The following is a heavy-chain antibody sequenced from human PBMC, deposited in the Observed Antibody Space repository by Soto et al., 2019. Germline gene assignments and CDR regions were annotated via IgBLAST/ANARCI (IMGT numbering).Heavy chain of an antibody. J-gene: IGHJ4*02. CDR3: ARDHPTPGLYFDY. D-gene: IGHD2-8*02. CDR1: GLTFSNHW. Sequence: EVQLVESGGGLVQPGGSLRLSCAASGLTFSNHWMSWVRQAPGKGLEWVANISPDGSEKYYVDSVKGRFTISRDNAKNSVYLQLNSLRAEDTAVYYCARDHPTPGLYFDYWGQGNLVTVSS. V-gene: IGHV3-7*04. CDR2: ISPDGSEK.